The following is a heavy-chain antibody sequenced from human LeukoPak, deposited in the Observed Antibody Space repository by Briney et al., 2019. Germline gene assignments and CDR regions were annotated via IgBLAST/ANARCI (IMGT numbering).Heavy chain of an antibody. D-gene: IGHD2-15*01. J-gene: IGHJ4*02. CDR1: GFTFGTYW. V-gene: IGHV3-7*03. Sequence: GGSLRLSCAASGFTFGTYWMSWVRQAPGKGLEWVANINEGGSRELYVDSVRGRFTISRDNAKSSLFLQMNSLSAEDTAVYYCARDPGVSAAATVGYFDGWGQGILVTVSS. CDR2: INEGGSRE. CDR3: ARDPGVSAAATVGYFDG.